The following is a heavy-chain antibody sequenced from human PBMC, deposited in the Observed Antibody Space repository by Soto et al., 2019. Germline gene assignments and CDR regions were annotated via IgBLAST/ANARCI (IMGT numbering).Heavy chain of an antibody. D-gene: IGHD4-4*01. CDR1: GGSFSGYY. CDR2: INHSGST. CDR3: AREDLLGYSNYSNP. Sequence: SETLSLTCAVYGGSFSGYYWSWIRQPPGKGLEWIGEINHSGSTNYNPSLKSRVTISVDTSKNQFSLKLSSVTAADTAVYYCAREDLLGYSNYSNPWGQGTLVTVSS. J-gene: IGHJ5*02. V-gene: IGHV4-34*01.